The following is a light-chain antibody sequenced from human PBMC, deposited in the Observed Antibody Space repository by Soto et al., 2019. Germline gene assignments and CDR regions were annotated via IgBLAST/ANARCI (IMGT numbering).Light chain of an antibody. CDR1: QSISSW. Sequence: DIQMTQSPSTLPASVGDRVTITCRASQSISSWLAWYQQKPGKAPKFLIYDASNLESGVPSRFSGSGSGTEFTLTISSLQPDDFATYYCQQYSSYWTFGQGTKVDIK. CDR3: QQYSSYWT. J-gene: IGKJ1*01. CDR2: DAS. V-gene: IGKV1-5*01.